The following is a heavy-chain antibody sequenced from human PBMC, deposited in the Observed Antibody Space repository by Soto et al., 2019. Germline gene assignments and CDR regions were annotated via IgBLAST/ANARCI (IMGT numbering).Heavy chain of an antibody. CDR2: INAGNGNT. V-gene: IGHV1-3*01. J-gene: IGHJ6*03. Sequence: ASVKVSCKASGYTFTSYAMHWVRQAPGQRLEWMGWINAGNGNTKYSQKFQGRVTITRDTSASTAYMELSSLRSEDTAVYYCASWSNLGVVKSYYYYYMDVWGKGTTVTVSS. D-gene: IGHD3-3*01. CDR1: GYTFTSYA. CDR3: ASWSNLGVVKSYYYYYMDV.